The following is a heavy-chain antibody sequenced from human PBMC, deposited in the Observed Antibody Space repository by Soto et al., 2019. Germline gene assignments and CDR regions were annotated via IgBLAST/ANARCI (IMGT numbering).Heavy chain of an antibody. CDR3: AREGAAAPQTYYYGMDV. V-gene: IGHV1-69*13. Sequence: SVKVSCKASGGTFSSYAISWVRQAPGQGLEWMGGIIPIFGTANYAQKFQGRGTITADESTSTAYMELSSLRSEDTAVYYCAREGAAAPQTYYYGMDVWGQGTTVTVSS. CDR2: IIPIFGTA. CDR1: GGTFSSYA. D-gene: IGHD6-13*01. J-gene: IGHJ6*02.